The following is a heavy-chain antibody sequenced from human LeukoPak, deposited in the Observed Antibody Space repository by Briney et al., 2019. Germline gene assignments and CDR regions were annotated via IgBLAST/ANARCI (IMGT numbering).Heavy chain of an antibody. CDR2: INTNTGNP. CDR1: GYTFTSYG. CDR3: ARGGGWTVGATPDY. Sequence: ASVKVSCKASGYTFTSYGISWVRQAPGQGLEWMGWINTNTGNPTYAQGFTGRFVFSLDTSVSTAYLQISSLKAEDTAVYYCARGGGWTVGATPDYWGQGTLVTVSS. J-gene: IGHJ4*02. V-gene: IGHV7-4-1*02. D-gene: IGHD1-26*01.